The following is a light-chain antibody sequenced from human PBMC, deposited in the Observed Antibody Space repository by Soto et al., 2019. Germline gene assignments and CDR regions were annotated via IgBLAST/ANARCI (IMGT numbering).Light chain of an antibody. Sequence: IQLTQSPSSLSASVGDRVTITCRASQGISSYLAWYQQKPGKAPKLLIYAASTLQSGVPSRFSGSGPGTDFTLTISSLQPEDFATYYCQQLNSYPCSFGQGTKVEIK. V-gene: IGKV1-9*01. CDR2: AAS. CDR1: QGISSY. J-gene: IGKJ1*01. CDR3: QQLNSYPCS.